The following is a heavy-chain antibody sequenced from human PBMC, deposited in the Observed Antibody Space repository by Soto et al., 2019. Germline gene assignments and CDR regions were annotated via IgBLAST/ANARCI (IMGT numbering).Heavy chain of an antibody. CDR2: IIPIFGTA. J-gene: IGHJ6*02. CDR1: RVAFSKFI. D-gene: IGHD4-4*01. Sequence: ASVKVSCKASRVAFSKFIVTWVRQAPGLGLEWVGGIIPIFGTANYAQKFQGRATITADESTSTSYMEVNNLRSEDTAVYYCARRVGTATTNTMTYGMDVWGQGTTVTVSS. V-gene: IGHV1-69*13. CDR3: ARRVGTATTNTMTYGMDV.